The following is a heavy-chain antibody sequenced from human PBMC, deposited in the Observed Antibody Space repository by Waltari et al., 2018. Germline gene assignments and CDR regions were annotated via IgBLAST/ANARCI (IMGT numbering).Heavy chain of an antibody. D-gene: IGHD1-26*01. CDR3: ARDLLGVGASDY. Sequence: QVQLQESGPGLVKPSETLSLTCTVSGGSISSHYWSWIRQPPGKGLEWIGYIYYSGSTNYNPSLNSRVTISVDTSKNQFSLKLSSVTAADTAVYYCARDLLGVGASDYWGQGTLVTVSS. CDR2: IYYSGST. V-gene: IGHV4-59*11. CDR1: GGSISSHY. J-gene: IGHJ4*02.